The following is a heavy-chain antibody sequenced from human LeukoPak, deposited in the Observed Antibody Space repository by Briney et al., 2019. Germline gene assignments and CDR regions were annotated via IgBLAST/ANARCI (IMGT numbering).Heavy chain of an antibody. CDR3: ARGLPGYSGGDDAFNI. V-gene: IGHV4-59*01. CDR2: ISYTGNT. J-gene: IGHJ3*02. Sequence: SETLSLTCTVSGDSISGYYWRWFRLPPGKGLEWIGYISYTGNTNYNPSLKSRLAISLDTSRNHFSLKLSSVTAADTAVYYCARGLPGYSGGDDAFNIWGQGTMATVSS. D-gene: IGHD1-26*01. CDR1: GDSISGYY.